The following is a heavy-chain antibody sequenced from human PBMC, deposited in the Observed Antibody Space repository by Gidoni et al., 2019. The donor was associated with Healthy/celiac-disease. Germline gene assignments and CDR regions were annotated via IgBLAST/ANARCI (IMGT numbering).Heavy chain of an antibody. CDR3: ARGMDSSSSGFDY. CDR1: GRAFSSYA. Sequence: QVPLVQSGAEVKKPGSSVKDSFKALGRAFSSYAISWVRQAPGQGLEWMGGIIPIFGTANYAQKFQGRVTMPADESTSTAYRELSSLRSEDTAVYYCARGMDSSSSGFDYWGQGTLVTVSS. CDR2: IIPIFGTA. V-gene: IGHV1-69*01. D-gene: IGHD6-6*01. J-gene: IGHJ4*02.